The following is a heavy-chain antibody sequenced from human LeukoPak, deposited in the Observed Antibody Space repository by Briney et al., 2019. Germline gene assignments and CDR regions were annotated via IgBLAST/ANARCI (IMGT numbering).Heavy chain of an antibody. CDR2: IIPIFGTA. CDR3: ARGDGYGYSWFDS. V-gene: IGHV1-69*15. CDR1: GGTFSNYA. D-gene: IGHD5-24*01. J-gene: IGHJ5*01. Sequence: SVKVSCKAFGGTFSNYAISWVRQAPGQGLEWMGRIIPIFGTANYAQKFQGRVTITADESTSTTYMELSSLRSEDTAVYYCARGDGYGYSWFDSWGQGTLVTVSS.